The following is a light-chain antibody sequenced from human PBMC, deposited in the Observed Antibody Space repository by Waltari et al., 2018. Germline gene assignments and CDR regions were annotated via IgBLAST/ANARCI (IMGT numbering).Light chain of an antibody. Sequence: SYELTQPPSVSVSPGQTARITCSGDQCRETFVCWFQQKPGQSPLQVMYEDEKRPSGISERFSASNSENTATLTISGTQAIDEADYYCQTWDSATLVFGGGTRLSV. CDR3: QTWDSATLV. CDR2: EDE. V-gene: IGLV3-1*01. J-gene: IGLJ2*01. CDR1: QCRETF.